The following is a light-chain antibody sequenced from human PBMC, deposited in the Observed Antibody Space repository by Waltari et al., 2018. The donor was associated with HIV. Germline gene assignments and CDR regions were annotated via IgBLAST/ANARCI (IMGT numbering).Light chain of an antibody. Sequence: QSVLTQPPSASGSPGPRVTISCSGSSSNIGNNPTNWYQQLPGTAPKLLVYSDHQRPSGVPDRFSGSKSGTSASLAISGLQSEDEGDYYCASWDNNVAGRVFGGRTRLTVL. CDR2: SDH. V-gene: IGLV1-44*01. J-gene: IGLJ2*01. CDR3: ASWDNNVAGRV. CDR1: SSNIGNNP.